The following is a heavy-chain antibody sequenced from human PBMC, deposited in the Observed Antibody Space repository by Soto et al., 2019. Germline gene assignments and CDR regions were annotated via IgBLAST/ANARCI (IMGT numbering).Heavy chain of an antibody. CDR2: IYPGDSDT. D-gene: IGHD5-12*01. Sequence: GPGGMSTGYGGRWMPQIPGKGLERMGIIYPGDSDTRSSPSFQGQVTISADKSISTAYLQWRSLKASDTAMYYCASGGVATIFAYWGQGTLVPVSS. CDR1: GGMSTGYG. J-gene: IGHJ4*02. V-gene: IGHV5-51*01. CDR3: ASGGVATIFAY.